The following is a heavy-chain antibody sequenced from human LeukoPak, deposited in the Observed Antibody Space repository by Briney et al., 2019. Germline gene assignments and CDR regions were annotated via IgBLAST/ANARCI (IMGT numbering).Heavy chain of an antibody. CDR2: IYTSGST. CDR1: GDSISSYS. Sequence: PSETLSLTCSVSGDSISSYSWNWIRQSAGKGLEWIGRIYTSGSTNYNPSLESRVTVSLDTSRNQFSLNLTSLTAADTAVYYCARGVDTAMVSGGYNWFEPWGQGIEVLVSS. V-gene: IGHV4-4*07. CDR3: ARGVDTAMVSGGYNWFEP. J-gene: IGHJ5*02. D-gene: IGHD5-18*01.